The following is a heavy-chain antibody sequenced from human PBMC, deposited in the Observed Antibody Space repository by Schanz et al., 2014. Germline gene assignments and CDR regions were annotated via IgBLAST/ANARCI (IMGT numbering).Heavy chain of an antibody. Sequence: DVQLLESGGGLVQPGGSLRLSCAASGFTFSDHYMDWVRQAPGKGLEWGSALSGSGGRTDYADSVKGRFTIDRDNSKNSLYLQRNRLRAEDTDVYYCAKDPSHGDYDYYFDYWGQGTLVTVSS. V-gene: IGHV3-23*01. J-gene: IGHJ4*02. D-gene: IGHD3-22*01. CDR1: GFTFSDHY. CDR3: AKDPSHGDYDYYFDY. CDR2: LSGSGGRT.